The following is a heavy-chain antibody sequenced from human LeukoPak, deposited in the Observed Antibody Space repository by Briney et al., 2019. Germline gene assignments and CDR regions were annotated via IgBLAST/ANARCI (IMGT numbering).Heavy chain of an antibody. CDR2: ISSSGSTI. J-gene: IGHJ4*02. Sequence: GGSLRLSCAASGFTFSSYEMNWVRQAPGKGLEWVSYISSSGSTIYYADSVKGRFTISRDNAKNSLYLQMNSLRAEDTAVYYCARDFGASSGWKEFDYWGQGTLVTVSS. CDR3: ARDFGASSGWKEFDY. D-gene: IGHD6-19*01. V-gene: IGHV3-48*03. CDR1: GFTFSSYE.